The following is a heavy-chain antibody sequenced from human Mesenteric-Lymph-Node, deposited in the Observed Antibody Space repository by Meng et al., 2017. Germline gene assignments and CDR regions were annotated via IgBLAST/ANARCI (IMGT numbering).Heavy chain of an antibody. CDR1: GHTFTGYY. D-gene: IGHD3-16*01. J-gene: IGHJ4*02. V-gene: IGHV1-2*06. Sequence: QVQLVQAGAEVKTPGASVKVSCKASGHTFTGYYMHWVRQAPGQGLEWMGRINPNSGGTNYAQKFQGRVTMTRDTSISTAYMELSRLRSDDTAVYYCARAPRSRGGFDYWGQGTLVTVSS. CDR2: INPNSGGT. CDR3: ARAPRSRGGFDY.